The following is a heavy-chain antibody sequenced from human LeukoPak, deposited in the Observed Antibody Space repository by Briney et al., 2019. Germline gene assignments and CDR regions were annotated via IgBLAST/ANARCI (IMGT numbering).Heavy chain of an antibody. J-gene: IGHJ4*02. D-gene: IGHD3-22*01. CDR1: GYSISSGYY. Sequence: ETLSLTCTVSGYSISSGYYWGWTRQPPGKGLEWIGSIYHSGSTYYNPSLKSRVTISVDTSKNQFSLKLSSVTAADTAVYYCAKDGSMRDSSGYYYEVDYFDYWGQGTLVTVSS. CDR3: AKDGSMRDSSGYYYEVDYFDY. V-gene: IGHV4-38-2*02. CDR2: IYHSGST.